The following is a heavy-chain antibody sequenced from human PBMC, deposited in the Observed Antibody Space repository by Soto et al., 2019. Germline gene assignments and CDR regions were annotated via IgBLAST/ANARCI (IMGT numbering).Heavy chain of an antibody. D-gene: IGHD6-19*01. CDR2: IMPIFGRA. Sequence: VQLVQSGAEVKKPGSSVKVSCKASGGTFSNYAFSWVRQAPGQGLEWLGGIMPIFGRADYAQKFRGRVTITADESTSTAHIEPSSLRSGGTAVYYGSTWLNVAGIGGSCFDGMDVGGQGTTVTVSS. CDR1: GGTFSNYA. CDR3: STWLNVAGIGGSCFDGMDV. V-gene: IGHV1-69*12. J-gene: IGHJ6*02.